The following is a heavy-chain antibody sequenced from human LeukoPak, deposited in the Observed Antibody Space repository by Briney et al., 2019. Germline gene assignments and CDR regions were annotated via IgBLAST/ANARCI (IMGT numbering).Heavy chain of an antibody. CDR2: IYHSGST. CDR1: GGSISSSYYY. D-gene: IGHD4-11*01. V-gene: IGHV4-39*07. Sequence: SETLSLTCTVSGGSISSSYYYWGWIRQPPGKGLEWIGEIYHSGSTNYNPSLKSRVTISVDKSKNQFSLKLSSVTAADTAVYYCARDRWDDYSNSLNWFDPWGQGTLVTVSS. J-gene: IGHJ5*02. CDR3: ARDRWDDYSNSLNWFDP.